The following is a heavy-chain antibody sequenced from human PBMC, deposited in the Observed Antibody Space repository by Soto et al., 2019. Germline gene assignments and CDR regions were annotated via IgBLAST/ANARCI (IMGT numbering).Heavy chain of an antibody. CDR2: IYYSGTT. Sequence: QVQLQESGPGLVKPSDTLSLTCAVSAYSISSSNWWGWIRQPPGKGLEWIGYIYYSGTTYYNPSRKSRVTMSVDTSKNQFSLKLPSVTAVDTAVYYCARREIQGPIDYWGQGTLVTVSS. CDR1: AYSISSSNW. D-gene: IGHD1-26*01. V-gene: IGHV4-28*01. J-gene: IGHJ4*02. CDR3: ARREIQGPIDY.